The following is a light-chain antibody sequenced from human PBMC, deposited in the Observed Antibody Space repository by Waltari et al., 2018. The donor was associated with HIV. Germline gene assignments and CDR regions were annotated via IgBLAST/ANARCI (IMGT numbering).Light chain of an antibody. V-gene: IGLV1-44*01. Sequence: QSVLTQPPSASGTPGQRVIISCSGNRSNIGSNTVNWYQQFSGAAPTLLIYSNNQRPSSFPDGFSGSKSGSAASLAISGLKSEDEADYHCATWDDALSGPVFGAGTKLTV. CDR2: SNN. J-gene: IGLJ3*02. CDR1: RSNIGSNT. CDR3: ATWDDALSGPV.